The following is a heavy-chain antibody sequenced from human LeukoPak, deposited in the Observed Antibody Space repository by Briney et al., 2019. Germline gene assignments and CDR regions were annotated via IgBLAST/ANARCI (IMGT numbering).Heavy chain of an antibody. CDR3: ARDLRELNYYYMDV. CDR1: GFTFSSYW. Sequence: GGSLRLSCAASGFTFSSYWMSWVRQAPGKGLEWVAKIKQDGSEKFYVDSVKGRFTISRDNAKNSLYLQMNSLRAEDTAVYYCARDLRELNYYYMDVWGKGTTVTVSS. J-gene: IGHJ6*03. CDR2: IKQDGSEK. D-gene: IGHD1-7*01. V-gene: IGHV3-7*01.